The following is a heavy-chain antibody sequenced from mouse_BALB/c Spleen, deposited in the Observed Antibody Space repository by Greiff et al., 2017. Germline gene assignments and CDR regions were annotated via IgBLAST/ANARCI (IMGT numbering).Heavy chain of an antibody. Sequence: VQLKESGPDLVKPSQSLSLTCTVTGYSITSGYSWPWIRQFPGNKLEWMGYIHYSGSTNYNPSLKSRISITRDTSKNQFFLQLNSVTTEVTATYYCARGYAYAMDYWGQGTSVTVSS. V-gene: IGHV3-1*02. J-gene: IGHJ4*01. CDR3: ARGYAYAMDY. CDR2: IHYSGST. CDR1: GYSITSGYS. D-gene: IGHD1-2*01.